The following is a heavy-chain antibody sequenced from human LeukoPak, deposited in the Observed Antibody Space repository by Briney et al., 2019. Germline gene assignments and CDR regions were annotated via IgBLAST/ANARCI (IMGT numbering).Heavy chain of an antibody. Sequence: WASVKVSCKASGYTFTGYFMHWVRQAPGQGLEWMGWINPNSGVTKYAQKFQGRVTMTRDTSISTAYMELSRLRSDDTAVYYCARGAPRGVIITGNDYWGQGTLVTVSS. D-gene: IGHD3-10*01. J-gene: IGHJ4*02. CDR2: INPNSGVT. CDR1: GYTFTGYF. V-gene: IGHV1-2*02. CDR3: ARGAPRGVIITGNDY.